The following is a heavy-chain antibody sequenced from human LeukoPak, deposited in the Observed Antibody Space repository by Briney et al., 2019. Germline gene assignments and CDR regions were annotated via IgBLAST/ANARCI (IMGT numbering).Heavy chain of an antibody. D-gene: IGHD5-12*01. CDR2: IYYSGST. CDR3: ARVGYSGYDSWFDP. J-gene: IGHJ5*02. CDR1: GGSISSSSYY. Sequence: SETLSLTCTVSGGSISSSSYYWGWIRQPPGKGLEWIGSIYYSGSTYYNPSLKSRVTISVDTSKNQFSLKLSSVTAADTAVYYCARVGYSGYDSWFDPWGQGTLVTVSS. V-gene: IGHV4-39*07.